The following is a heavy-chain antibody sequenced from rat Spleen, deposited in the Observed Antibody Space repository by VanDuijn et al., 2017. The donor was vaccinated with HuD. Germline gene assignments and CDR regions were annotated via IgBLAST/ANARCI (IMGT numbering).Heavy chain of an antibody. D-gene: IGHD1-3*01. CDR1: GFTFNNYW. CDR3: ARPSYGFPFAY. CDR2: ITYDGSGT. V-gene: IGHV5-31*01. Sequence: EVQLVESGGGLVQPGRSMKLSCAASGFTFNNYWMTWIRQAPGKGLEWVASITYDGSGTYYRDSVKGRFTISRDNAKSTLYLQMDSLRSEDTATYYCARPSYGFPFAYWGQGTLVTVSS. J-gene: IGHJ3*01.